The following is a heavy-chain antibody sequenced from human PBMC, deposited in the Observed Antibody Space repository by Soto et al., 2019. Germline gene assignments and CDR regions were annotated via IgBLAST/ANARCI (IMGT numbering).Heavy chain of an antibody. CDR2: IIPIFGTA. Sequence: SVKVSCKASGGTFSSYAISWVRQAPGQGLEWMGGIIPIFGTANYAQKFQGRVTITADESTSTAYMELSSPRSEDTAVYYCARERDALVVVQADIQGYYYGMDVWGQGTTVTVSS. D-gene: IGHD2-2*02. J-gene: IGHJ6*02. CDR3: ARERDALVVVQADIQGYYYGMDV. CDR1: GGTFSSYA. V-gene: IGHV1-69*13.